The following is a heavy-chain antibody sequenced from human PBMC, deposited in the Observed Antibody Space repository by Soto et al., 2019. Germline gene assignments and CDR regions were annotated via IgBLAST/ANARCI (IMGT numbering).Heavy chain of an antibody. CDR2: IWYHGIDK. CDR1: GFTFGRQA. Sequence: XGSLRLTCAASGFTFGRQAMHWVRQAPGRGLEWVAVIWYHGIDKYYADSVKGRFTISRDNSKNTVYLQMNSLRGEDTAVYYCATGFLGLCTGGNCPLDPWGQGTLVTVSS. CDR3: ATGFLGLCTGGNCPLDP. J-gene: IGHJ5*02. D-gene: IGHD2-15*01. V-gene: IGHV3-33*01.